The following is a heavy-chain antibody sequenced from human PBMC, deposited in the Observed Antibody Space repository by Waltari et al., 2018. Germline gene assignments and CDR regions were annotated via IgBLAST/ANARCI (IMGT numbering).Heavy chain of an antibody. Sequence: EVQLVESGGGLVQPGGSLRLYGAASGFTFSSYGLHWFHQAPGKGLVWVSRINSDGSSTSYADSVKGRFTISRDNAKNTLYLQMNSLRAEDTAVYYCARDGVSSGPYYFDYWGQGTLVTVSS. V-gene: IGHV3-74*01. CDR2: INSDGSST. D-gene: IGHD3-10*01. CDR3: ARDGVSSGPYYFDY. CDR1: GFTFSSYG. J-gene: IGHJ4*02.